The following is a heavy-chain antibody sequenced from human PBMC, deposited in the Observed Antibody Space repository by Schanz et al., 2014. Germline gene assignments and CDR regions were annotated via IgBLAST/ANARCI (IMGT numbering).Heavy chain of an antibody. CDR1: GFSFRKSA. Sequence: EVQLLESGGGLVQPGGSLRLSCAASGFSFRKSAMSWVRQAPGKGLEWVSALTGSGTTTYYADSVKGRFTSSRDNSKNTLDLQMNSLRAEDTAIYYCAKDQGSYGSGSYSYFDYWGQGTLATVSS. D-gene: IGHD3-10*01. CDR2: LTGSGTTT. CDR3: AKDQGSYGSGSYSYFDY. V-gene: IGHV3-23*01. J-gene: IGHJ4*02.